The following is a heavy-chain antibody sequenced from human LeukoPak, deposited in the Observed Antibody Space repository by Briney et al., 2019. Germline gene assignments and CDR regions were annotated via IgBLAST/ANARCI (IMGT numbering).Heavy chain of an antibody. J-gene: IGHJ4*02. Sequence: ASVTLSCTASGGTFTIYAISRVRQAPGQGLEWRGGIIPIFCTANYPQTFPGRVTITTDESTSTAYLELSSLRSEDTAVYYCARGVAGLLWFGEPPYYCGQGALVTVSS. CDR3: ARGVAGLLWFGEPPYY. D-gene: IGHD3-10*01. CDR1: GGTFTIYA. V-gene: IGHV1-69*05. CDR2: IIPIFCTA.